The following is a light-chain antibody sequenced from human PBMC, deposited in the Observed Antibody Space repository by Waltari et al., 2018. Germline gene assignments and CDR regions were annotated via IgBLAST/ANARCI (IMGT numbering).Light chain of an antibody. V-gene: IGKV1-9*01. CDR1: QGINSY. Sequence: DIQLTQSPSFLSASVGDRGTITCRASQGINSYLAWYQQKPGKAPKLLIDAASTLQRGVPSRFSGSGSGTEFTLTISSLQPEDFATYYCQQLNSYPVTFGQGTKLEIK. CDR3: QQLNSYPVT. CDR2: AAS. J-gene: IGKJ2*01.